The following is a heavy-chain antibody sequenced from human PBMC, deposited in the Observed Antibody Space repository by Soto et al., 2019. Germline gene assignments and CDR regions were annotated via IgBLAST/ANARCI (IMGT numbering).Heavy chain of an antibody. Sequence: ASVKVSCKTSGFTFSSSAVHWVRQARGHRLQWIGWIDVGSANANYAQMLQERVTISRDMSTSTAYMELSSLRPEDTAVYYCARDYYDSSGYYYESLHSDAFDIWG. J-gene: IGHJ3*02. D-gene: IGHD3-22*01. CDR2: IDVGSANA. CDR3: ARDYYDSSGYYYESLHSDAFDI. CDR1: GFTFSSSA. V-gene: IGHV1-58*01.